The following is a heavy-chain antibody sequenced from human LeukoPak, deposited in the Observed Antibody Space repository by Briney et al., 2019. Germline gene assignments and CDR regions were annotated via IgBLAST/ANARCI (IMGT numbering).Heavy chain of an antibody. CDR2: ISSSGSTI. V-gene: IGHV3-48*03. CDR1: GFTFSSYE. Sequence: PGGSLRLSCAASGFTFSSYEMNWVRQAPGKGLDWVSYISSSGSTIYYADSVKGRFTISRDNAKNSLYLQMNSLRAEDTAVYYCAELGITMIGGVWGKGTTVNISS. D-gene: IGHD3-10*02. CDR3: AELGITMIGGV. J-gene: IGHJ6*04.